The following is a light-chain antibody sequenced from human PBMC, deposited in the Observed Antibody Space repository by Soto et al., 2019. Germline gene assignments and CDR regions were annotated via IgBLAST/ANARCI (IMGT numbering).Light chain of an antibody. V-gene: IGKV1-39*01. J-gene: IGKJ1*01. Sequence: DIQMTQSPSSLSASVGDRVTITCRASQSISSYLNWYQQKPGKAPKLLIYAASSLQSGVPSRFSGSGSGTDFTLTISRLQPEYFATYYCQQSYSTPPWTFGQGTKVEIK. CDR2: AAS. CDR3: QQSYSTPPWT. CDR1: QSISSY.